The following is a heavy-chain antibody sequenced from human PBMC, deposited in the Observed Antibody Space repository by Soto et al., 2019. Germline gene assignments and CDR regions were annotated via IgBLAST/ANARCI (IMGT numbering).Heavy chain of an antibody. Sequence: PSATLSLTCTVTGGYIGSYYWSCIRQSPGRGLEWIGCVYYSDGTNYNPSLKSRATMSMDKSNNQFSLRLRSVTAADTAVYYCARTESSSWSFFYYGMDVWGQGTTVTV. D-gene: IGHD6-13*01. V-gene: IGHV4-59*01. J-gene: IGHJ6*02. CDR3: ARTESSSWSFFYYGMDV. CDR1: GGYIGSYY. CDR2: VYYSDGT.